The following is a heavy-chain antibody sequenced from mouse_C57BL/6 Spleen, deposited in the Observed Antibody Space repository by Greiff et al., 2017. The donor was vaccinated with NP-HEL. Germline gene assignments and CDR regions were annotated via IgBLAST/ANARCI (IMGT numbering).Heavy chain of an antibody. CDR2: IDPEDGET. CDR1: GFNIKDYY. D-gene: IGHD1-1*01. V-gene: IGHV14-2*01. Sequence: VQLQQSGAELVKPGASVKLSCTASGFNIKDYYMHWVKQRTEQGLEWIGRIDPEDGETKYAPKFPGKATITADTSSNTAYLPLSSLTSEDTAVYNCARGYYGSSEDFDYWGQGTTLTVSS. J-gene: IGHJ2*01. CDR3: ARGYYGSSEDFDY.